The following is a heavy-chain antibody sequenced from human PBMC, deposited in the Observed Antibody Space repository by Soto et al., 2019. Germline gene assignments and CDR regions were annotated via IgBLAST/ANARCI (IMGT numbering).Heavy chain of an antibody. Sequence: GAAVKVSCKASGYTFFNHAISWVRQAPGQGREWMGWISPYNGNINYSPKFKGRVTMTTDTSTSAAYMELRSQRSDDTAVYYCARGADPYLPVPFDSWGQGTLVPVSS. CDR3: ARGADPYLPVPFDS. CDR2: ISPYNGNI. D-gene: IGHD4-17*01. J-gene: IGHJ4*02. CDR1: GYTFFNHA. V-gene: IGHV1-18*01.